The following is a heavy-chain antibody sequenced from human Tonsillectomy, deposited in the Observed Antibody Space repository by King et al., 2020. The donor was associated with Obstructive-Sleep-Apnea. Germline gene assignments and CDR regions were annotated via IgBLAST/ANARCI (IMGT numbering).Heavy chain of an antibody. D-gene: IGHD3-22*01. CDR1: GFTFSSYA. V-gene: IGHV3-23*04. J-gene: IGHJ5*02. CDR3: AKEGYVNSGYYRVDP. CDR2: ISGSGASP. Sequence: VQLVESGGGLVQPGGSLRLSCAASGFTFSSYAICWVRQAPGKGLEWVSGISGSGASPYYADSVKGRFTISRDNSKNTLYLQMNSLRAEDTAVYYCAKEGYVNSGYYRVDPWGQGTLVTVSS.